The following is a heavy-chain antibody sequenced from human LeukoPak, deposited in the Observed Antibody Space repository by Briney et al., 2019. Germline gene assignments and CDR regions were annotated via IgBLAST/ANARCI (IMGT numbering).Heavy chain of an antibody. CDR3: ARVMDSSSWPNRRDFDY. CDR2: IYYSGST. Sequence: PSETQSLTCTVSGGSISSGDYYWSWIRQPPGKGLEWIGYIYYSGSTYYNPSLKSRVTISVDTSKNQFSLKLSSVTAADTAVYYCARVMDSSSWPNRRDFDYWGQGTLVTVSS. CDR1: GGSISSGDYY. D-gene: IGHD6-13*01. J-gene: IGHJ4*02. V-gene: IGHV4-30-4*01.